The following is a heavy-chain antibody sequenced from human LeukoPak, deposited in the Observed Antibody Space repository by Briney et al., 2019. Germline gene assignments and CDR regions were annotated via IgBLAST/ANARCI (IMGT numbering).Heavy chain of an antibody. D-gene: IGHD6-6*01. Sequence: GGSLRLSCAASGFTFSSYAMSWVLQAPGKGLEWVSGIIGTGTSTYYADSVKGRFTISRDNSKNTLYLQMNSLRAEDTAVYYCARDVRLDYWGQGTLVTVSS. J-gene: IGHJ4*02. CDR1: GFTFSSYA. CDR3: ARDVRLDY. CDR2: IIGTGTST. V-gene: IGHV3-23*01.